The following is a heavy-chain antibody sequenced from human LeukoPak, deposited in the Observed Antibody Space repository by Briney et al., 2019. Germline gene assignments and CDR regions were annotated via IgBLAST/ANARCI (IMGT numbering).Heavy chain of an antibody. CDR3: ARFRWCTSCSAFDI. Sequence: SVKVSCKASGGTFSSYAISWVRQAPGQGLEWMGGIIPIFGTANYAQKFQGRVTITADESTSTAYMELSSLRSEDTAVYYCARFRWCTSCSAFDIWGQGTMVTVSS. CDR1: GGTFSSYA. D-gene: IGHD2-2*01. V-gene: IGHV1-69*13. CDR2: IIPIFGTA. J-gene: IGHJ3*02.